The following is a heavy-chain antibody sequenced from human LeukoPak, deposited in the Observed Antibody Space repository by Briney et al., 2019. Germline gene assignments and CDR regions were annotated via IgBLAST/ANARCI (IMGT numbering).Heavy chain of an antibody. CDR1: GFTFSSYW. V-gene: IGHV3-7*01. Sequence: GGSLRLSCAASGFTFSSYWMSWVRLAPGKGLEWEANIKQDGSEKYYVDSVKGRFTISRDNSKNTLYLQMNSLRAEDTAVYYCARESSSGWYSSYYFDYWGQGTLVTVSS. CDR3: ARESSSGWYSSYYFDY. D-gene: IGHD6-19*01. J-gene: IGHJ4*02. CDR2: IKQDGSEK.